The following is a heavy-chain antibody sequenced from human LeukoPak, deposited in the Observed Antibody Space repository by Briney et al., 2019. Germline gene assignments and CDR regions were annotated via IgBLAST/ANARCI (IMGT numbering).Heavy chain of an antibody. Sequence: ASVKVSCKASGGTFSSYTISWVRQAPGQGLEWMGRIIPILGIANYAQKFQGRVTITADKYTSTAYMELSSLRSEDTAVYYCARVAAMAGTPLRWFDPWGQGTLVTVSS. D-gene: IGHD6-19*01. V-gene: IGHV1-69*02. CDR3: ARVAAMAGTPLRWFDP. CDR1: GGTFSSYT. J-gene: IGHJ5*02. CDR2: IIPILGIA.